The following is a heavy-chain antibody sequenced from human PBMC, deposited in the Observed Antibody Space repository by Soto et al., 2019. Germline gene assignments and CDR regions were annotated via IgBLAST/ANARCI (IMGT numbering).Heavy chain of an antibody. J-gene: IGHJ5*02. CDR2: ISSNGGST. V-gene: IGHV3-64D*08. CDR3: VKDYPEYECSGWNIWFDP. D-gene: IGHD6-19*01. CDR1: GFTFSSYA. Sequence: PGGSLRLSCSASGFTFSSYAMHWVRQAPGKGLEYVSAISSNGGSTYYADSVKGRFTISRDNSKNTLYLQMSSLRAEDTAVYYCVKDYPEYECSGWNIWFDPWGQGTLVTVSS.